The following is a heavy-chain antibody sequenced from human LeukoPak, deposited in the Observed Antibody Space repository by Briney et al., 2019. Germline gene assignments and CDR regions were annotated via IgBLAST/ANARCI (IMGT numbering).Heavy chain of an antibody. CDR3: ARVDGYNDAFDI. V-gene: IGHV4-4*02. CDR1: GGSISSSNW. CDR2: IYHSGST. Sequence: SETLSLTCAVSGGSISSSNWWSWVRQPPGKGLEWIGEIYHSGSTNYNPSLKSRVTISVDKSKNQFTLKLSSVTAADTAVYYCARVDGYNDAFDIWGQGTMVTVSS. D-gene: IGHD5-24*01. J-gene: IGHJ3*02.